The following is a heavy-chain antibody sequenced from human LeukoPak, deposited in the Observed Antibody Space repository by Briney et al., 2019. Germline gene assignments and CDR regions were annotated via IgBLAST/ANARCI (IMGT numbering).Heavy chain of an antibody. CDR3: ARDLGDTYGSLGDFNY. D-gene: IGHD5-18*01. CDR2: INPDSGGT. Sequence: GASVKVSCKASGYTFTGYYMHWVRQAPGQGLEWMGWINPDSGGTIYAQNFQGRVTMTRDTSISTAYMELSSLRSDDTAVYYCARDLGDTYGSLGDFNYWGQGTLVTVSS. J-gene: IGHJ4*02. V-gene: IGHV1-2*02. CDR1: GYTFTGYY.